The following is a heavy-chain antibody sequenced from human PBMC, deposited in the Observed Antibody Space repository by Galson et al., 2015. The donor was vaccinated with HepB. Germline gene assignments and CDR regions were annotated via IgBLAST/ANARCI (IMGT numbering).Heavy chain of an antibody. CDR2: ISGSGYT. CDR3: SREGTGSYEYYFDY. Sequence: SLRLSCAASGFTFSSYAMSWVRQAPGKGLEWVSVISGSGYTYYADSVKGRLTIPRDNSKNTLHLQMNSLRAEDTAVYYCSREGTGSYEYYFDYWGQGTLVTASS. CDR1: GFTFSSYA. J-gene: IGHJ4*02. V-gene: IGHV3-23*01. D-gene: IGHD1-26*01.